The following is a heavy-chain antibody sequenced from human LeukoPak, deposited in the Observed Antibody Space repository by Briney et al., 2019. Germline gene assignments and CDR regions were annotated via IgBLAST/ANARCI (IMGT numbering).Heavy chain of an antibody. CDR3: ARAHVEGAFDI. V-gene: IGHV3-21*01. CDR2: ITTTFYT. J-gene: IGHJ3*02. Sequence: GGSLRLSCAASGFTFSSYSFNWVRQVPGKGLEWVSSITTTFYTYYTDSVKGRFTISRDNAKNSLYLQMNSLRAEDTAVYYCARAHVEGAFDIWGQGTMVTVSS. CDR1: GFTFSSYS.